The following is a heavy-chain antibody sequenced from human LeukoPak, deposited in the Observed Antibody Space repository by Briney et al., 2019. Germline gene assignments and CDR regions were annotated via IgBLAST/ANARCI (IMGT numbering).Heavy chain of an antibody. Sequence: GESLKISCMGSGYTFSNYWIGWVRQMPGKGLEWMGIIYPDESNTRYSPSLQGQVTVSADKSISTAYLQWSSLKASDTAMYYCARRRTTIFGVVIDAFDIWGQGTMVTVSS. V-gene: IGHV5-51*01. CDR1: GYTFSNYW. CDR3: ARRRTTIFGVVIDAFDI. J-gene: IGHJ3*02. CDR2: IYPDESNT. D-gene: IGHD3-3*01.